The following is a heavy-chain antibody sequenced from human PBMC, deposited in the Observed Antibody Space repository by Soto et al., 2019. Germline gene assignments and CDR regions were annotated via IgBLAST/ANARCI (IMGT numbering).Heavy chain of an antibody. Sequence: QVQLVQSGPELKKPGSSVKVSCKAPGDTFNSYGINWVRQAPGQGLEWMGGIVPMFGTTNLALKFEDRVTITADELTTTVYMEIRGLTSEDTTVYYCARDLADVHLWDAFDVWGHGTRVTVSS. D-gene: IGHD6-13*01. CDR3: ARDLADVHLWDAFDV. CDR2: IVPMFGTT. J-gene: IGHJ3*01. V-gene: IGHV1-69*01. CDR1: GDTFNSYG.